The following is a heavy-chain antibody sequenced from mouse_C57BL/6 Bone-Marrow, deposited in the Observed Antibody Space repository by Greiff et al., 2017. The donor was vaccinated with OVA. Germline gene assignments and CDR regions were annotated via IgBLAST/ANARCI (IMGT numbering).Heavy chain of an antibody. D-gene: IGHD1-1*01. CDR1: GFTFSSYG. Sequence: EVKLVESGGDLVKPGGSLKLSCAASGFTFSSYGMSWVRQTPDKRLEWVATISRGGSYTYYPDSVKGRFTISRDNAKNTLYLQMSSLKSEDTARYYCARQPDYYGSSRYAMDYWGQGTSVTVSS. J-gene: IGHJ4*01. CDR2: ISRGGSYT. CDR3: ARQPDYYGSSRYAMDY. V-gene: IGHV5-6*01.